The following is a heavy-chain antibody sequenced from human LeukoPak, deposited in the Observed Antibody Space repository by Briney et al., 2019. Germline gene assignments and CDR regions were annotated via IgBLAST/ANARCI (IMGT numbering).Heavy chain of an antibody. J-gene: IGHJ5*02. CDR3: ASSTRPYSSGWYGNWFDP. CDR1: GYTFTGYY. CDR2: INPNSGGT. Sequence: ASVKVSCKASGYTFTGYYMHWVRQAPGQGLEWMGWINPNSGGTNYAQKFQGWVTMTRDTSISTAYMELSSLRSEDTAVYYCASSTRPYSSGWYGNWFDPWGQGTLVTVSS. D-gene: IGHD6-19*01. V-gene: IGHV1-2*04.